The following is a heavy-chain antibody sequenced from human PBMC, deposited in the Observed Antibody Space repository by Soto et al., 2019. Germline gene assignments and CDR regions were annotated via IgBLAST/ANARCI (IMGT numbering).Heavy chain of an antibody. CDR2: ISAYNGNT. Sequence: ASVKVSCKASGYTFTSYGISWVRQAPGQGLEWMGWISAYNGNTNYAQKLQGRVTMTTDTSTSTAYMELRSLRSDDTAVYYCARAVGYCSGGSCRTFSYYYYMDVWGKGTTVTVSS. CDR3: ARAVGYCSGGSCRTFSYYYYMDV. V-gene: IGHV1-18*01. D-gene: IGHD2-15*01. J-gene: IGHJ6*03. CDR1: GYTFTSYG.